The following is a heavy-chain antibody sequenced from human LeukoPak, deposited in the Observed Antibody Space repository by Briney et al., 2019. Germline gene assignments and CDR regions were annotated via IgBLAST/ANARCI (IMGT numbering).Heavy chain of an antibody. V-gene: IGHV3-23*01. D-gene: IGHD2-2*01. J-gene: IGHJ4*02. CDR2: ISGSGGST. CDR1: GFTFSSYA. Sequence: GGSLSLSCAASGFTFSSYAMSWVRQAPGKGLEWVSAISGSGGSTYYADSVKGRFTISRDNSKNTLYLQMNSLRAEDTAVYYCAKNLRVVPAAKGSYDWGYYFDYWGQGTLVTVSS. CDR3: AKNLRVVPAAKGSYDWGYYFDY.